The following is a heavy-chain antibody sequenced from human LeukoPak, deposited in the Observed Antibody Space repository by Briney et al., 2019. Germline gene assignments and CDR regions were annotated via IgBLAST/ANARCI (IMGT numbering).Heavy chain of an antibody. Sequence: PGGSLRLSCAASGFTFSSYSMNWVRQAPGKGLEWVSYISSSSSTIYYADSVKGRFTISRDNAKNSLYLQMNSLRAEDTAVYYCARDLPQLGIGRGDAFDIWGQGAMVTVSS. D-gene: IGHD2-2*01. CDR2: ISSSSSTI. J-gene: IGHJ3*02. CDR1: GFTFSSYS. CDR3: ARDLPQLGIGRGDAFDI. V-gene: IGHV3-48*01.